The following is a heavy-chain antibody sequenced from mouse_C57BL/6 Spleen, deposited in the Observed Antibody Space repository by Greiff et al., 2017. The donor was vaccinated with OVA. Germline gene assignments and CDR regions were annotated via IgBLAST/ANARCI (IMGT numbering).Heavy chain of an antibody. Sequence: EVQLVESGGGLVKPGGSLKLSCAASGFTFSSYAMSWIRQTPEKRLEWVATISDGGSYTYYPDNVKGRFTISRDNAKNNLYLQMSHLKSEDTAMYYCARDRSGDVPYAMDYWGQGTSVTVSS. J-gene: IGHJ4*01. D-gene: IGHD3-3*01. CDR3: ARDRSGDVPYAMDY. V-gene: IGHV5-4*01. CDR1: GFTFSSYA. CDR2: ISDGGSYT.